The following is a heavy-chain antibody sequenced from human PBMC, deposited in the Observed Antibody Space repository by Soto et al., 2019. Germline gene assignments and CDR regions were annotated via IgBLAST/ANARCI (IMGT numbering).Heavy chain of an antibody. D-gene: IGHD6-19*01. Sequence: ASVKVSCKASGYTFTSYAMHWVRQAPGQRLEWMGWINAGNGNTKYSQKFQGRVTITRDTSASTAYMELSSLRSEDTAVYYCARGGWYGDAFDIWGQGTMVTVSS. CDR3: ARGGWYGDAFDI. CDR2: INAGNGNT. V-gene: IGHV1-3*01. CDR1: GYTFTSYA. J-gene: IGHJ3*02.